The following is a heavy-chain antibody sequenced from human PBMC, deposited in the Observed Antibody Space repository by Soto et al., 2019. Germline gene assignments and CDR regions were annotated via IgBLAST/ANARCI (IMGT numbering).Heavy chain of an antibody. CDR2: ISSSSSTI. D-gene: IGHD4-4*01. CDR3: AREEMTTGTTSPYYYYYYYMDV. J-gene: IGHJ6*03. V-gene: IGHV3-48*01. CDR1: GFTFSSYS. Sequence: EVQLVESGGGLVQPGGSLRLSCAASGFTFSSYSMNWVRQAPGKGLEWVSYISSSSSTIYYADSVKGRFTISRDNAKNSLYLQMNSLRAEDTAVYYCAREEMTTGTTSPYYYYYYYMDVWGKGTTVTVSS.